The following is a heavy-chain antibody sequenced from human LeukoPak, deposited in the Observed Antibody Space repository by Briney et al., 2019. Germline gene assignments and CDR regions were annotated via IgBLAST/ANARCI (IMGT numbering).Heavy chain of an antibody. D-gene: IGHD3-22*01. CDR2: ISGSGGST. V-gene: IGHV3-23*01. CDR3: AKDWARVVVTSDAFDI. J-gene: IGHJ3*02. CDR1: EFTFSSYA. Sequence: PGGSLRLSCAASEFTFSSYAMSWVRQAPGKGLEWVSAISGSGGSTYYADSVKGRFTISRDNSKNTLYLQMNSLRAEDTAVYYCAKDWARVVVTSDAFDIWGQGTMVTVSS.